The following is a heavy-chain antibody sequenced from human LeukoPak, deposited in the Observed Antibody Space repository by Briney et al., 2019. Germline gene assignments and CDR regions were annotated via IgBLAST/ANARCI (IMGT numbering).Heavy chain of an antibody. CDR2: ISNGGTDK. J-gene: IGHJ4*02. V-gene: IGHV3-30*18. Sequence: GGSLRLSCAASGFTFSSYGMHWVRQAPGKGLEWVAVISNGGTDKYYADSVKGRFTISRDNSKNTLYLQMNSLTTEDTAVYYCANNQEQWNVDCWGQGTLVTVSS. D-gene: IGHD1-1*01. CDR3: ANNQEQWNVDC. CDR1: GFTFSSYG.